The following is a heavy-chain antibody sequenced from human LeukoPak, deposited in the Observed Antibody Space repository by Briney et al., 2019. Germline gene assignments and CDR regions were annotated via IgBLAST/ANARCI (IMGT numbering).Heavy chain of an antibody. Sequence: GGSLTPSCAASGFTSLSDAMSWVRQAPGKGLEWVSGIRGSGGITYYAASVKGRFTVSRDTSKNTLYLQMNSLRAEDTAVYYCAKGASRGWLFDYWGQGTLVTVSS. D-gene: IGHD6-19*01. CDR1: GFTSLSDA. CDR3: AKGASRGWLFDY. CDR2: IRGSGGIT. J-gene: IGHJ4*02. V-gene: IGHV3-23*01.